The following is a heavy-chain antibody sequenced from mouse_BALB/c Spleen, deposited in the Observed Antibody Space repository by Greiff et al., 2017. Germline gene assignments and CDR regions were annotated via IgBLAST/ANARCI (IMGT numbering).Heavy chain of an antibody. D-gene: IGHD1-1*01. J-gene: IGHJ4*01. Sequence: EVQLQQSGAELVRPGALVKLSCKASGFNIKDYYMHWVKQRPEQGLEWIGWIDPENGNTIYDPKFQGKASITADTSSNTAYLQLSSLTSEDTAVYYCARWGTTVVAPDYYAMDYWGQGTSVTVSS. CDR2: IDPENGNT. V-gene: IGHV14-1*02. CDR3: ARWGTTVVAPDYYAMDY. CDR1: GFNIKDYY.